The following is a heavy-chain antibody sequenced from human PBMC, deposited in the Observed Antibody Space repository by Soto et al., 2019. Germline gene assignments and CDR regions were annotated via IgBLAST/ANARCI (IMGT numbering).Heavy chain of an antibody. CDR2: ISGSGGTT. V-gene: IGHV3-23*01. CDR1: GFIFDNYA. CDR3: AKVGRMTTVVSHFDY. D-gene: IGHD4-17*01. J-gene: IGHJ4*02. Sequence: SLRLSCAAFGFIFDNYAMTWVRQAPGKGLEWVSVISGSGGTTEYADSVKGRFTISRDNFKNTVYLQMNSLRAEDTAIYYCAKVGRMTTVVSHFDYWGRGALVTGSS.